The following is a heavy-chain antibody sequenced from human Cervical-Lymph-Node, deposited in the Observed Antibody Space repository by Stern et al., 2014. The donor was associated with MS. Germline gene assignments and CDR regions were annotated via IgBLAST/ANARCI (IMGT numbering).Heavy chain of an antibody. Sequence: QLVESGGGVVQPGRSLRLSCAASGFSFSNYAMHWVRQAPGKGLEWVAVISFDGTNEHYADSVKSRFTISRDNSKNTLDLQMNSLGAGDAAVYYCARAYYDFWSAYSQEYDAFHIWGQGTMVTVSS. V-gene: IGHV3-30*04. CDR1: GFSFSNYA. CDR2: ISFDGTNE. CDR3: ARAYYDFWSAYSQEYDAFHI. D-gene: IGHD3-3*01. J-gene: IGHJ3*02.